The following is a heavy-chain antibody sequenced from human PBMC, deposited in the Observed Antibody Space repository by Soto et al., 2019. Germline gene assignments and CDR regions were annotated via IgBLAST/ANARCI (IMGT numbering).Heavy chain of an antibody. CDR1: GGSISSGGYS. J-gene: IGHJ2*01. V-gene: IGHV4-30-2*01. CDR2: IYHSGST. CDR3: ARDPGL. Sequence: QLQLQESGSGLVKPSQTLSLTCAFSGGSISSGGYSWSWIRQPPGKGLEWIGYIYHSGSTYYNPTHKTRVTLSVDRSTNQFSLKLSSVIAADTAVYYCARDPGLWGRGTLVTVSS.